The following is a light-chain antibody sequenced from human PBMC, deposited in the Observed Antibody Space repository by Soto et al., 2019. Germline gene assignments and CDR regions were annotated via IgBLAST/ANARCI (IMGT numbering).Light chain of an antibody. CDR2: ATS. V-gene: IGKV1-27*01. J-gene: IGKJ4*01. CDR3: QKYNSAPMT. CDR1: QGIAPY. Sequence: DVEMTQSPSSLSAFVGDRATITCRASQGIAPYLAWFQQKPGKVPTLLIYATSTLQSGVPSRFSGSGSGTDFTLTISSLQPEDVATYYCQKYNSAPMTFGGGTKVEIK.